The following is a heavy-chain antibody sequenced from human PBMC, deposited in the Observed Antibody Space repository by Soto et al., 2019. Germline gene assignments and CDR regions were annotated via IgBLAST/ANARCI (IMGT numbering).Heavy chain of an antibody. CDR2: ISTYNGNT. CDR1: GGSFSNFG. CDR3: AKSSSPYGMDV. V-gene: IGHV1-18*04. D-gene: IGHD6-13*01. J-gene: IGHJ6*02. Sequence: ASVKVSCKASGGSFSNFGISWVRQAPGQGLEWMGRISTYNGNTNYAQKFQGRVTMIRDTSTSTASMELRSLRSDDTAIYYCAKSSSPYGMDVWGQGTTVTVSS.